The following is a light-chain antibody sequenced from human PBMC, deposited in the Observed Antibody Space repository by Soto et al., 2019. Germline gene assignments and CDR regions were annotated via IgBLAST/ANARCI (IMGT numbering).Light chain of an antibody. J-gene: IGKJ4*01. CDR2: DAS. V-gene: IGKV3-11*01. CDR3: QQYNNWPLT. Sequence: EIVLTQSPATLSLSPGERATLSCRASQSVSSYLDWYQQKPGQAPRLLIYDASNRATGIPARFSGSGSGTDFTLTISSLEPEDFAVYYCQQYNNWPLTFGGVTKVDIK. CDR1: QSVSSY.